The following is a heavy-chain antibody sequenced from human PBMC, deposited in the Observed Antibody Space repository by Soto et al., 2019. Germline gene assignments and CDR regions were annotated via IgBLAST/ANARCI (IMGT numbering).Heavy chain of an antibody. CDR2: ISYDGSNK. J-gene: IGHJ4*02. D-gene: IGHD3-10*01. CDR1: GFTFSSYG. V-gene: IGHV3-30*18. CDR3: AKDGGMYYGSGSYMRY. Sequence: QVQLVESGGGVVQPGRSLSLSCAASGFTFSSYGMHWVRQAPGKGLEWVAVISYDGSNKYYADSVKGRFTISRDNSKNTLYLQMNSLRAEDTAVYYCAKDGGMYYGSGSYMRYWGQGTLVTVSS.